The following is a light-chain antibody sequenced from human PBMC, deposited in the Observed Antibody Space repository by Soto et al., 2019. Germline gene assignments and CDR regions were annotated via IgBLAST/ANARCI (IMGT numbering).Light chain of an antibody. V-gene: IGLV4-60*02. CDR1: SGHSSYI. J-gene: IGLJ3*02. CDR2: VEGSGSF. CDR3: ETWDSNTLV. Sequence: QSVLTQSSSASASLGSSVKLTCTLSSGHSSYIIAWHQQQPGKAPRYLMKVEGSGSFNKGSGVPDRFSGYRSGADRYLTISNLQFEDEADYYCETWDSNTLVFGGGTKVTVL.